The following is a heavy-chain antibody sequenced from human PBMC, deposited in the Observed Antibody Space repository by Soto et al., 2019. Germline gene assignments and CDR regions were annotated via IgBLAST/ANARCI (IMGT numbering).Heavy chain of an antibody. V-gene: IGHV3-30-3*01. D-gene: IGHD2-21*01. Sequence: GGSLRLSCAASGFTFSSYAMHWVRQAPGKGLEWVAVISYDGSNKYYADSVKGRFTISRDNSKNTLYLQMNSLRAEDTAVYYCARGLTVMDYYYGMDVWGQGTTVTVSS. J-gene: IGHJ6*02. CDR3: ARGLTVMDYYYGMDV. CDR2: ISYDGSNK. CDR1: GFTFSSYA.